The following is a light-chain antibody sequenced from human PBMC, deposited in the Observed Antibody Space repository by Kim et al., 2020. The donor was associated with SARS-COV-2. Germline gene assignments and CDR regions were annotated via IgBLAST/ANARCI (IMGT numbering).Light chain of an antibody. V-gene: IGKV1-33*01. Sequence: CGSVGDRDTITCQASEDIRNYVHWYQQKPGKAHKPLIYDASNLETGVTSRFSGSRSGTDFTFTISSLQPEDSATYYCQQYDNLPYTFGQGTKLEI. CDR3: QQYDNLPYT. CDR2: DAS. J-gene: IGKJ2*01. CDR1: EDIRNY.